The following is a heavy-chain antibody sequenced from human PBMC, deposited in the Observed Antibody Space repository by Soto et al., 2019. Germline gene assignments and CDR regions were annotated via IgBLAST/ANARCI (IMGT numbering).Heavy chain of an antibody. D-gene: IGHD6-6*01. J-gene: IGHJ4*02. CDR1: GGSFSGYY. V-gene: IGHV4-34*01. CDR3: ARERGRYSSSPRRYFDY. CDR2: INHSGST. Sequence: QVQLQQWGAGLLKPSETLSLTCAVYGGSFSGYYWSWIRQPPGKGLEWIGEINHSGSTNYNPSLKSRVTISVDTSKTQFSLKLSSVTAADTAVYYCARERGRYSSSPRRYFDYWGQGTLVTVSS.